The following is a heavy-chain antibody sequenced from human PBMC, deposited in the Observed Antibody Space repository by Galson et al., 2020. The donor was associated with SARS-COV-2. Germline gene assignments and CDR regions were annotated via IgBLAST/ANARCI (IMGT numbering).Heavy chain of an antibody. J-gene: IGHJ5*02. CDR1: RGSISSDDNY. V-gene: IGHV4-31*11. CDR3: ADLGLDGYSTYNWFDP. Sequence: SETLSLTCAVSRGSISSDDNYWTWLRPHPGKGLEWIGFIHYSRTTHYNPSFKSRVSISVYTHKNQFSLRLYSVTAADTAVYYCADLGLDGYSTYNWFDPWGPGTLVTVSS. CDR2: IHYSRTT. D-gene: IGHD5-18*01.